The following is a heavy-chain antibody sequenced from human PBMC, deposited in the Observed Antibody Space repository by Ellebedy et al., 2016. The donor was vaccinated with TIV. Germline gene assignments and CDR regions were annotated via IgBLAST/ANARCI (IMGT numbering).Heavy chain of an antibody. CDR3: ARALGSGMFDY. J-gene: IGHJ4*02. CDR1: GGSISRYY. V-gene: IGHV4-59*01. D-gene: IGHD3-10*02. CDR2: TFYNGSI. Sequence: MPSETLSLTCTVSGGSISRYYWSWIRQPPGQGLVGIGYTFYNGSINYNPSPTSRLTITVDTSKNQFSLRLSSVTAADTAVYHCARALGSGMFDYWGQGTLVTVSP.